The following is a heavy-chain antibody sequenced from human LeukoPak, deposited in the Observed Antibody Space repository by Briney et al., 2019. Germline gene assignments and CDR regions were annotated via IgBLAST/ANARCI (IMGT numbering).Heavy chain of an antibody. CDR2: ISGSGGST. CDR3: ATCALWFGELLLCDEYFQH. D-gene: IGHD3-10*01. CDR1: GFTFSSYA. V-gene: IGHV3-23*01. Sequence: GGSLRLSCAASGFTFSSYAMSWVRQAPGKGLEWVSAISGSGGSTYYADSVKGRFTISRDNSKNTLYLQMNSLRAEDTAVYYCATCALWFGELLLCDEYFQHWGQGTLVTVSS. J-gene: IGHJ1*01.